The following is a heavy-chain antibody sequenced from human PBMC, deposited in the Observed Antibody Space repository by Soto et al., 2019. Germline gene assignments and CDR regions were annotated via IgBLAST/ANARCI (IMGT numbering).Heavy chain of an antibody. CDR1: GGTFSSYV. CDR3: APSSRRDCGGATCYENCLDP. D-gene: IGHD2-21*01. J-gene: IGHJ5*02. CDR2: IIPMFGTA. Sequence: SVKVSCKASGGTFSSYVISWARQAPGQGLEWMGGIIPMFGTANYAQKFQGRLTIAADESTNTAYMELSTLRSEDTAVYYCAPSSRRDCGGATCYENCLDPWDKGTLVTVSS. V-gene: IGHV1-69*13.